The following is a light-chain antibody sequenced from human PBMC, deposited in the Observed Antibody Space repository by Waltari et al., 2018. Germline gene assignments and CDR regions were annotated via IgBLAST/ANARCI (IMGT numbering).Light chain of an antibody. CDR1: ALPQKY. Sequence: SYELTQPPSLSVSPGQPARITCSGAALPQKYAYWYQQKPGQAPVVVRYKGGGRPSGNPARFSGSSSATTVTLTISGVQAEDEAEYYCQSADSSGNTYVFGIGTKVTVL. J-gene: IGLJ1*01. CDR3: QSADSSGNTYV. CDR2: KGG. V-gene: IGLV3-25*02.